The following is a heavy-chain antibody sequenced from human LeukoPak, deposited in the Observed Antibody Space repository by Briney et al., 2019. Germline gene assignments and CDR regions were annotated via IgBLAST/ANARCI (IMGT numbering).Heavy chain of an antibody. V-gene: IGHV1-24*01. CDR2: FDPEDGET. Sequence: ASVKVSCKFSGYTLNQLAMHWVRQAPGKGPEWMGGFDPEDGETIYAQKFQGRVTMTEDTSTDTAYMNLSSLRSEDTAVYYCVTAGSGSPPYLLYWGQGTLVTVSS. CDR3: VTAGSGSPPYLLY. D-gene: IGHD3-10*01. J-gene: IGHJ4*02. CDR1: GYTLNQLA.